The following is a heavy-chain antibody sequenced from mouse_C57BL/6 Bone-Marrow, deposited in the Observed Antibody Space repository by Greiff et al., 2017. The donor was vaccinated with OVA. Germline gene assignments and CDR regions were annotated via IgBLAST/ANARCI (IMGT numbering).Heavy chain of an antibody. Sequence: QVQLQQSGPELVKPGASVKISCKASGYAFSSSWMNWVKQRPGKGLEWIGRIYPGDGDTNYNGKFKGKATLTADKSSSTAYMQLSSLTSEDSAVYVCARCVRYYYGSSYRYYFDYWGQGTTLTVSS. CDR3: ARCVRYYYGSSYRYYFDY. CDR2: IYPGDGDT. CDR1: GYAFSSSW. V-gene: IGHV1-82*01. D-gene: IGHD1-1*01. J-gene: IGHJ2*01.